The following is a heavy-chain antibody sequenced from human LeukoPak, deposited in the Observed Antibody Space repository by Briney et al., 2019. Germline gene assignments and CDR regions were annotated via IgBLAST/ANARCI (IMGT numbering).Heavy chain of an antibody. J-gene: IGHJ4*02. V-gene: IGHV4-59*11. CDR3: ARGYGDYGY. D-gene: IGHD4-17*01. Sequence: SETLSLTCTVSGGSISSHYWSWIRQPPGKGLEWIGYIYYSGSTNYNPSLKSRVTISVDTSKNQFSLKLSSVTAADTAVYYCARGYGDYGYWGQGTLVTVSS. CDR2: IYYSGST. CDR1: GGSISSHY.